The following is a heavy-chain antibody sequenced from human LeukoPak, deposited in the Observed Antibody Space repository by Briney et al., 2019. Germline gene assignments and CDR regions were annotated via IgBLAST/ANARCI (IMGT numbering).Heavy chain of an antibody. CDR3: ARAFKRYCSGGSCRDY. CDR1: GGSFSGYY. D-gene: IGHD2-15*01. CDR2: INHSGST. V-gene: IGHV4-34*01. J-gene: IGHJ4*02. Sequence: SETLSLTCAVYGGSFSGYYWSWIRRPPGKGLEWIGEINHSGSTNYNPSLKSRVTISVDTSKNQFSLKLSSVTAADTAVYYCARAFKRYCSGGSCRDYWGQGTLVTVSS.